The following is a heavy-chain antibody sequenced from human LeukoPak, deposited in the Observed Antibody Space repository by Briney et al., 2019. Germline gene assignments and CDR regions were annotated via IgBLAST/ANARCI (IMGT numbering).Heavy chain of an antibody. CDR3: ARGWSRGYCSGGSCYRPPVYYYYMDV. V-gene: IGHV1-69*06. CDR2: IIPIFGTA. D-gene: IGHD2-15*01. J-gene: IGHJ6*03. CDR1: GGTFSSYA. Sequence: ASVKVSCKASGGTFSSYAISWVRQAPGQGLEWMGGIIPIFGTANYAQKFQGRVTITADKSTSTAYMELSSLRSEDTAVYYCARGWSRGYCSGGSCYRPPVYYYYMDVWGKGTTVTVSS.